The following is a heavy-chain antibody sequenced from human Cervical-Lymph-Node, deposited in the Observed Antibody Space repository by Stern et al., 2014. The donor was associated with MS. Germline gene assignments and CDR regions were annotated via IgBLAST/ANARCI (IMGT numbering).Heavy chain of an antibody. CDR1: GFSLSASGMS. Sequence: QITLKESGPALVKPTQTLTLTCTFSGFSLSASGMSVSWIPQPPRKALEWLALIDWDDDKFYTTSLKTRLTVSKDTSKNQVVLTMTNMDPVDTANYYCARGRGYSYGWYYFDYWGQGTLITVSS. V-gene: IGHV2-70*01. CDR3: ARGRGYSYGWYYFDY. CDR2: IDWDDDK. D-gene: IGHD5-18*01. J-gene: IGHJ4*02.